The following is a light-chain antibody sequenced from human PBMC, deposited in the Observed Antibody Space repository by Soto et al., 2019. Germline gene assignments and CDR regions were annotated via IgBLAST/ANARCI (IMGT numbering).Light chain of an antibody. CDR1: GSNIGSNA. J-gene: IGLJ2*01. Sequence: QSVLTQPPSASGTPGQRVTFSCSGSGSNIGSNAVNWYQQLPGAAPKLLIYRSYQRPSGVPDRFSGSKSGTSASLAISGLQPEDDADYYWAAWDDSLNGVVFGGGTKVTVL. V-gene: IGLV1-44*01. CDR2: RSY. CDR3: AAWDDSLNGVV.